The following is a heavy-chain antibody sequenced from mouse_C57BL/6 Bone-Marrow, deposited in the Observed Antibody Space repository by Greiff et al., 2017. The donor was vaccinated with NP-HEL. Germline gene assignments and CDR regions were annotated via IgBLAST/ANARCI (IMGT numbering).Heavy chain of an antibody. J-gene: IGHJ4*01. Sequence: QVQLQQSGAELVKPGASVKLSCKASGYTFTEYTIHWVKQRSGQGLEWIGWFYPGSGSIKYNEKFKDKATLTADKSSSTVYMELSRLTSEDSAVYFCARHEGSYYDGSSYAMDYWGQGTSVTVSS. V-gene: IGHV1-62-2*01. CDR2: FYPGSGSI. CDR1: GYTFTEYT. CDR3: ARHEGSYYDGSSYAMDY. D-gene: IGHD1-1*01.